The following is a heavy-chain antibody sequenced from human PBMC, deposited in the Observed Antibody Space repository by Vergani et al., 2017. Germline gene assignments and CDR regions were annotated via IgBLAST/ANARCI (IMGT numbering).Heavy chain of an antibody. CDR2: IYTSGST. J-gene: IGHJ6*02. V-gene: IGHV4-61*02. CDR3: TRSTAITTLGSLDYKFGLDI. D-gene: IGHD4-23*01. CDR1: GGSISSGSYY. Sequence: QVQLQESGPGLVKPSQTLSLTCTVSGGSISSGSYYWSWIRQPAGKGLEWIGRIYTSGSTNYNPSLKSRVTISVDTSKNQFSLKLSSVTAADTAVYYCTRSTAITTLGSLDYKFGLDIWGQGTTVIVS.